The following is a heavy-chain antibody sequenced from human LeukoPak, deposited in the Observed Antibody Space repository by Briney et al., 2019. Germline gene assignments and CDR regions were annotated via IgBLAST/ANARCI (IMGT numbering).Heavy chain of an antibody. J-gene: IGHJ3*02. CDR2: ISSSGSTI. CDR1: AFTFSSYE. V-gene: IGHV3-48*03. CDR3: ARENRRYSGITAERAFDI. D-gene: IGHD1-26*01. Sequence: GGSLRLSCAASAFTFSSYEMNWVRQAPGKGLEWVSYISSSGSTIYYADSVKGRFTISRDNAKNSLYLQMNSLRAEDTAVYYCARENRRYSGITAERAFDIWGQGTTVTVSS.